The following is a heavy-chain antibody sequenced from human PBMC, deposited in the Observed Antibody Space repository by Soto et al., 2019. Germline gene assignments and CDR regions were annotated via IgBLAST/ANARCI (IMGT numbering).Heavy chain of an antibody. CDR3: ARGAVVVPNGFIAGMDV. CDR2: IDPSSGTT. Sequence: GASVKVSCKPSGYSFSNFYVHWVRQAPGQGLEWMGIIDPSSGTTSYTQKFQERVTMTRDTSMSTVYMELSRLRSEDTAVYYCARGAVVVPNGFIAGMDVWGLGTTVTVS. CDR1: GYSFSNFY. J-gene: IGHJ6*02. V-gene: IGHV1-46*01. D-gene: IGHD2-15*01.